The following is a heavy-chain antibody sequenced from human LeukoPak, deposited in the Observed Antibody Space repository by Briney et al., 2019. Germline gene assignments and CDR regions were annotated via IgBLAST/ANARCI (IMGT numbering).Heavy chain of an antibody. CDR1: GGSFSGYY. J-gene: IGHJ4*02. Sequence: SETLSLTCAVYGGSFSGYYWSWNRQPPGKGLEWIGEINHSGSTNYNPSLKSRVTISVDTSKNQFSLKLSSVTAADTAVYYCARIPSGIAAAGTSAKRDYWGQGTLVTVSP. V-gene: IGHV4-34*01. CDR3: ARIPSGIAAAGTSAKRDY. D-gene: IGHD6-13*01. CDR2: INHSGST.